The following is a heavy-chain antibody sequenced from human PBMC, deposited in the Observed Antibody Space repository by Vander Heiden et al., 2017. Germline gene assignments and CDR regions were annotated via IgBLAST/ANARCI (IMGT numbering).Heavy chain of an antibody. D-gene: IGHD6-19*01. Sequence: EVQLVESGGGLVQPGGSLRLSCAASGFTFSSYEMNWVRPGPGKGMEWVSYIRSSGSTIYYADSVKGRFTISRDNAKNSLYLQMNSLRAEDTAVYYCARAEWLAPSDYWGQGTLVTVSS. V-gene: IGHV3-48*03. CDR1: GFTFSSYE. CDR2: IRSSGSTI. J-gene: IGHJ4*02. CDR3: ARAEWLAPSDY.